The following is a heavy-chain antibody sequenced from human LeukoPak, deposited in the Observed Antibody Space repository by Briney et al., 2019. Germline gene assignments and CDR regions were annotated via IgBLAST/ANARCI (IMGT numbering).Heavy chain of an antibody. Sequence: PGGSLRLSCAASGFTFSSYSMNWVRQAPGKGLEWVSYISSSSSTIYYADSVKGRFTISRDNAKNSLYLQMHSLRAEDTAVYYCARAEYSSSYYFDYWGQGALVTVSS. CDR2: ISSSSSTI. J-gene: IGHJ4*02. CDR3: ARAEYSSSYYFDY. D-gene: IGHD6-6*01. V-gene: IGHV3-48*01. CDR1: GFTFSSYS.